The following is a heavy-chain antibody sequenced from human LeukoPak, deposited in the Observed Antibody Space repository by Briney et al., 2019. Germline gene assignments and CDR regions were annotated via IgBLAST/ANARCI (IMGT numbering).Heavy chain of an antibody. CDR3: ARDWGIHDYGDYGGGY. Sequence: GGSLRLSCAASGFTFSRYGLHWVRQAPGKGLEWVAVISYDGSNKYYADSVKGRFTISRDNAKNSLYLQMNSLRAEDTAVYYCARDWGIHDYGDYGGGYWGQGTLVTVSS. CDR2: ISYDGSNK. J-gene: IGHJ4*02. D-gene: IGHD4-17*01. CDR1: GFTFSRYG. V-gene: IGHV3-30*12.